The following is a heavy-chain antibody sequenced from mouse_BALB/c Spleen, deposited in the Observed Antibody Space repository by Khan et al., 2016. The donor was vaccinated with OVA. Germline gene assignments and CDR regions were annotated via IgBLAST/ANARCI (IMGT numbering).Heavy chain of an antibody. J-gene: IGHJ4*01. D-gene: IGHD2-3*01. CDR1: GLSLTSYG. CDR3: ARGDGYYEDAMDY. V-gene: IGHV2-9*02. Sequence: QVQLKESGPGLVAPSQSLSITCTVSGLSLTSYGVHWVRQPPGKGLEWLGVIWAGGSTNYNSALMSRLSISKANSKSQVFLKMNSLQTDDTSMYCCARGDGYYEDAMDYWGQGTSVTVSS. CDR2: IWAGGST.